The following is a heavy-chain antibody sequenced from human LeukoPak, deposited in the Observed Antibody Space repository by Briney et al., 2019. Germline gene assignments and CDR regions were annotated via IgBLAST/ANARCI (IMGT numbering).Heavy chain of an antibody. Sequence: GGSLTLPCAASGFPFSRYWMHWVRQPPGKGLVCVSRINSDGSTTNYADSVKGRFNISRDNAKNTLFLQMNSLRAEDTAVYYCARVEYSSTWYVDYWGQGTLVTVSS. CDR2: INSDGSTT. CDR3: ARVEYSSTWYVDY. J-gene: IGHJ4*02. D-gene: IGHD6-13*01. V-gene: IGHV3-74*01. CDR1: GFPFSRYW.